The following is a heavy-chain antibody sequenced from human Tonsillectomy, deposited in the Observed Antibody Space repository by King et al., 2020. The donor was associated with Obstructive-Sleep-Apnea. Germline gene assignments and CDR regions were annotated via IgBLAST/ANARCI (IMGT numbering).Heavy chain of an antibody. CDR2: IYPGDSVT. D-gene: IGHD7-27*01. J-gene: IGHJ2*01. CDR3: ARRGGTGDSWYFDL. CDR1: GYRFSNYW. V-gene: IGHV5-51*01. Sequence: QLVQSGAEVKKPGESLKISCKGSGYRFSNYWIGWVRQMPGKGLEWMGIIYPGDSVTRYTLSFKGQVTISADKSISTAYLQWSSLKASDTAMYYCARRGGTGDSWYFDLWGRGTLVTVSS.